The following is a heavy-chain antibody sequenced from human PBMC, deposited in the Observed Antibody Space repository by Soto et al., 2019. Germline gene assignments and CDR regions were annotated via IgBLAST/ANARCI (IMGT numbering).Heavy chain of an antibody. CDR2: INPSGGYT. J-gene: IGHJ4*02. V-gene: IGHV1-46*01. D-gene: IGHD3-10*01. CDR3: ARTSEFGESLYDY. CDR1: GYTFTSYF. Sequence: GASVKVSCKASGYTFTSYFMHWVRRAPGQGLEWVGIINPSGGYTTYAQKFQGRVTMTRDTSTSTVYMELSSLRSEDTAVYYCARTSEFGESLYDYWGQGTLVTVSS.